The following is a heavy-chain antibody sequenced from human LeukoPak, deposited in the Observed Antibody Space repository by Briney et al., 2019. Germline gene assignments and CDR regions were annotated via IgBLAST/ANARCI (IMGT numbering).Heavy chain of an antibody. CDR3: ASNLDGLVY. CDR2: ISSSSSYI. J-gene: IGHJ4*02. Sequence: GGSLRLSCAASGFSFSHYSMNWVRQAPGKGLEWVSSISSSSSYIYYADSVKGRFTISRDNAKNSLYLQMNSLRAEDTAVYYCASNLDGLVYWGQGTLVTVSS. CDR1: GFSFSHYS. V-gene: IGHV3-21*01. D-gene: IGHD3-16*01.